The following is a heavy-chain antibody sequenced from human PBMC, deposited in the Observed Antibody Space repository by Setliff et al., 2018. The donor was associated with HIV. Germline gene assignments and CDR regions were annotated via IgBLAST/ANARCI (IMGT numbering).Heavy chain of an antibody. CDR2: IYHSGST. J-gene: IGHJ3*02. CDR3: VKVGPSYYYDSTGYPPDAFDI. CDR1: GYSISSGYY. Sequence: PSETLSLTCAVSGYSISSGYYWGWIRQPPGKGLEWIGSIYHSGSTYYNPSLKSRVTMSTDTSNNQFSLKLSSVTAADTAVYYCVKVGPSYYYDSTGYPPDAFDIWGHGTKVTVSS. D-gene: IGHD3-22*01. V-gene: IGHV4-38-2*01.